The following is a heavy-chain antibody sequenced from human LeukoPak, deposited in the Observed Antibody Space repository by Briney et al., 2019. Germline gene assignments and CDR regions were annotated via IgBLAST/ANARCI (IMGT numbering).Heavy chain of an antibody. CDR2: ISYDGSNK. CDR1: GFTFSDYY. D-gene: IGHD6-19*01. J-gene: IGHJ4*02. Sequence: GGSLRLSCAASGFTFSDYYMSWIRQAPGKGLEWVAVISYDGSNKYYADSVKGRFTISRDNSKNTLYLQMNSLRAEDTAVYYCAKDRILYSSGPFYFDYWGQGTLVTVSS. V-gene: IGHV3-30*18. CDR3: AKDRILYSSGPFYFDY.